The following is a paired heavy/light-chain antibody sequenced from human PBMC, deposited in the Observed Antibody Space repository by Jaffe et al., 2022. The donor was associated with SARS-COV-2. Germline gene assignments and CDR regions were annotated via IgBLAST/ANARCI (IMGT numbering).Heavy chain of an antibody. D-gene: IGHD2-21*02. Sequence: QVQLQGSGPGLLKPAETLSLTCNVSGGSISGHSWTWIRQPPGKGLEWIGYIYYSGGTNYNPSFESRVTMSVDTSKNQISLKVTSVTAADTAVYFCARRIPVTVGDAFDIWGQGTMVTVSS. J-gene: IGHJ3*02. CDR1: GGSISGHS. CDR2: IYYSGGT. CDR3: ARRIPVTVGDAFDI. V-gene: IGHV4-59*11.
Light chain of an antibody. CDR1: QNIDIY. Sequence: DIQMTQSPSSLSASVGDRVTITCRAGQNIDIYLNWYQQQPGKAPKLLIYSASRLQSGVPSRFSGSASGTQFTLTINSLQPEDFGTYYCQQNYRTPRTFGQGTKVEIK. CDR3: QQNYRTPRT. CDR2: SAS. J-gene: IGKJ1*01. V-gene: IGKV1-39*01.